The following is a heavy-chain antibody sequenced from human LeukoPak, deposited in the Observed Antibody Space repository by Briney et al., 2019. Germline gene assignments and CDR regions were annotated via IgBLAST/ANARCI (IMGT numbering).Heavy chain of an antibody. CDR3: ARHDMDAAGAGLDYFDY. V-gene: IGHV4-59*08. D-gene: IGHD5-18*01. CDR1: GGSISRYY. J-gene: IGHJ4*02. CDR2: IYYGGST. Sequence: SETLSLTCTVSGGSISRYYWSWLRQPPGKGLEWIGYIYYGGSTNYNPSLKSRVTMSVDTSKNQFSVKLSSVTTADTAVYDCARHDMDAAGAGLDYFDYWGQGTLVTVSS.